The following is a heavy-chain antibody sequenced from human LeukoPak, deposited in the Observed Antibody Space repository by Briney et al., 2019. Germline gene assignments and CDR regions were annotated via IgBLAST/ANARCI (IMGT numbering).Heavy chain of an antibody. J-gene: IGHJ4*02. CDR3: ARGVRLNPSYFDY. V-gene: IGHV4-59*01. D-gene: IGHD1-1*01. CDR1: GGSISSYY. Sequence: HPSGTLSLTCTGSGGSISSYYWSWIRQPPGKGLEWIGYIYYSGSTNYNPSLKSRVTISVDTSKNQFSLKLSSVTAADTAVYYCARGVRLNPSYFDYWGQGTLVTVSS. CDR2: IYYSGST.